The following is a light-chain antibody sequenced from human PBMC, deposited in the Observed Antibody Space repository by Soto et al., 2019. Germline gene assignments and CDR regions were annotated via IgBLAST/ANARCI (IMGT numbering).Light chain of an antibody. V-gene: IGKV3-20*01. Sequence: EIVMTQSPATLSLSPGERATLSCRASQSVSSNLAWYQQKPGQAPRLLIYGASSRATGIPDRFSGSGSGTEFTLTISRLEPEDFEVYYCHQYGSSPATFGQGTKVDIK. CDR3: HQYGSSPAT. J-gene: IGKJ1*01. CDR1: QSVSSN. CDR2: GAS.